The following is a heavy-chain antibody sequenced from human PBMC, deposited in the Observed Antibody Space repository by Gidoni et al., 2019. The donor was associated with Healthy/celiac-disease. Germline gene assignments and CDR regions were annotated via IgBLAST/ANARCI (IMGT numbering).Heavy chain of an antibody. CDR2: ISSSSSYI. J-gene: IGHJ4*02. Sequence: EVQLVESGGGLVKPGGSLRLSCAASGFTFSSYSMNWVRQAPGKGLECVSSISSSSSYIYYADSVKGRFTISRDNAKNSLYLQMNSLRAEDTAVYYCARNFWSGSYFDYWGQGTLVTVSS. CDR1: GFTFSSYS. V-gene: IGHV3-21*01. CDR3: ARNFWSGSYFDY. D-gene: IGHD3-3*01.